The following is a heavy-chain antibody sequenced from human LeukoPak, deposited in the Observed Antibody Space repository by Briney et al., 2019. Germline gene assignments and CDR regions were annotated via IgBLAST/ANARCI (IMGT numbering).Heavy chain of an antibody. CDR2: IYHSGST. D-gene: IGHD6-6*01. CDR1: GYSISSGYY. V-gene: IGHV4-38-2*01. J-gene: IGHJ4*02. CDR3: ASPYSSSSGFDY. Sequence: PSETLSLTCAVSGYSISSGYYWGLIRQPPGKGLEWIGSIYHSGSTYYNPSLKSRVTISVDTSKNQFSLKLSSVTAADTAVYYCASPYSSSSGFDYWGQGTLVTVSS.